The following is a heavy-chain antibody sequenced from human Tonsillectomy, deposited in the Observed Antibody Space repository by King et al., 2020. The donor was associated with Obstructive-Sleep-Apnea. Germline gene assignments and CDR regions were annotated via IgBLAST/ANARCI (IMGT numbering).Heavy chain of an antibody. CDR2: FYYTGST. V-gene: IGHV4-39*06. Sequence: QLQESGPGLVKPSGTLSLTCTVSGGSISSGYFYWGWIRQPPGKGLEWIASFYYTGSTFYNPSLKSRVTISVDTSKNRFPLKLGSVTAADPAVYYCVRDTDQLLQGGETYFDYWGQGILVAVSS. CDR3: VRDTDQLLQGGETYFDY. J-gene: IGHJ4*02. D-gene: IGHD2-2*01. CDR1: GGSISSGYFY.